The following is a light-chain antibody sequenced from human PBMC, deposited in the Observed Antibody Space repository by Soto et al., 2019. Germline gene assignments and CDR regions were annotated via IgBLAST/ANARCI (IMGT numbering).Light chain of an antibody. Sequence: QSALTQTASVSGSPGQSITISCTGSSGDVGHYNYVSWYQQHPGKAPKLMIYEVSNRPSGVSNRFSGYKSGNTASLIIYGLQAEDEADYYCTSYTTSRIWVFGGGTKLTVL. J-gene: IGLJ3*02. CDR2: EVS. CDR1: SGDVGHYNY. V-gene: IGLV2-14*01. CDR3: TSYTTSRIWV.